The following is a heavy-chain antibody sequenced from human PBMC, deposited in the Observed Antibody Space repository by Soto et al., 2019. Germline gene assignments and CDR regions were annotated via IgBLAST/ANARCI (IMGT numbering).Heavy chain of an antibody. V-gene: IGHV3-49*04. J-gene: IGHJ3*02. CDR3: TRGATYYYDSSGYEAFDI. Sequence: GGSLRLSCTASGFTFGDYAMSWVRQAPGKGLEWVGFIRSKAYGGTTEYAASVKGRFTISRDDSKSIAYLQMNSLKTEDTAVYYCTRGATYYYDSSGYEAFDIWDQGTMVTVSS. D-gene: IGHD3-22*01. CDR1: GFTFGDYA. CDR2: IRSKAYGGTT.